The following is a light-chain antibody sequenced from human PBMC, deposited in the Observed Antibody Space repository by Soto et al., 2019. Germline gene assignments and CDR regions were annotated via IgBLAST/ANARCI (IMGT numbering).Light chain of an antibody. CDR3: QQSYSSPET. CDR2: AAS. CDR1: QSIASY. Sequence: DIQMTQSPSSLSASVGDRVTITCRASQSIASYLNWYQHKPGKAPKLLIYAASTLQSGVPSRFSGSGSGTDFTLTISRLQPEDFATYYCQQSYSSPETFGQGTPVEI. V-gene: IGKV1-39*01. J-gene: IGKJ1*01.